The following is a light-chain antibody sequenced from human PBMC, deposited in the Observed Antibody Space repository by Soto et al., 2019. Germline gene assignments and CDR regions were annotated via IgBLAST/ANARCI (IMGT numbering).Light chain of an antibody. CDR2: KAS. Sequence: DIQMTQSPSTLSASVGDRVTITCRASQSISSWLAWYQQKTGKAPKLLIYKASSLESGVSSRFSGSGSGTEFTLTISSLQPDDFATYCCQQYNSYSNTFGQGTKLEIK. J-gene: IGKJ2*01. CDR3: QQYNSYSNT. V-gene: IGKV1-5*03. CDR1: QSISSW.